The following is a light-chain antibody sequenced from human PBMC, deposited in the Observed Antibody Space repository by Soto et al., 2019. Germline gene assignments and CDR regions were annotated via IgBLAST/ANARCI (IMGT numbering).Light chain of an antibody. V-gene: IGLV1-44*01. CDR2: SNN. J-gene: IGLJ2*01. CDR1: SSNIGTYT. Sequence: QSVLTQPPSASGTPGQRVTISCSGSSSNIGTYTVNWYQHLPGTAPKLLIYSNNLRPSGVPDRLSGSKSGTSASLAISGLQSEDEADYYCATWDDSLNGVFGGGTKLTVL. CDR3: ATWDDSLNGV.